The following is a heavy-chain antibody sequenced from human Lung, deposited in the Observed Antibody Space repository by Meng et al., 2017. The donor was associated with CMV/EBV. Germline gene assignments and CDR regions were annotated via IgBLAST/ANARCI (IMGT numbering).Heavy chain of an antibody. CDR3: AREDSNREEDWFDP. Sequence: QVHLQESGPGLVKPSQTLSLPCTVSGGSISSGDYYWSWIRQPPGKGLEWIGYIYYSGSTYYNPSLKSRVTISVDTSKNQFSLKLSSVTAADTAVYYCAREDSNREEDWFDPWGQGTLVTVSS. J-gene: IGHJ5*02. CDR2: IYYSGST. CDR1: GGSISSGDYY. D-gene: IGHD4-11*01. V-gene: IGHV4-30-4*08.